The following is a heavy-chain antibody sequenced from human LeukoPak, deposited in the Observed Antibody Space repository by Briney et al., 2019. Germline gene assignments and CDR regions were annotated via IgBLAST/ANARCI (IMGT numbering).Heavy chain of an antibody. D-gene: IGHD2-8*01. Sequence: GGSLRLSCAASGFTFSDYYMSWIRQAPGKGLEWISYISDSGTTIYYADSVKGRFTISRDNAKNSLYLQMNSLRDEDTAVYYCARESRTVYASAFDIWGQGTLVTVSS. J-gene: IGHJ3*02. CDR2: ISDSGTTI. CDR3: ARESRTVYASAFDI. CDR1: GFTFSDYY. V-gene: IGHV3-11*04.